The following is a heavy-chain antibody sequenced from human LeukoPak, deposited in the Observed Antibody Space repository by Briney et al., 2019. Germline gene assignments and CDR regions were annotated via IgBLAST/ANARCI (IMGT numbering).Heavy chain of an antibody. CDR3: ARDRGSLEATDLRTSDF. V-gene: IGHV1-18*01. D-gene: IGHD3-10*01. CDR2: ISAYNGDT. Sequence: ASVKVSCKSSGYSSTTYGITWVRQAPGQGLEWMGWISAYNGDTNFPQKFQGRITLTIDTSTSTAYMELRSLRSDDTAVYYCARDRGSLEATDLRTSDFWGPGTLVIVSS. CDR1: GYSSTTYG. J-gene: IGHJ4*02.